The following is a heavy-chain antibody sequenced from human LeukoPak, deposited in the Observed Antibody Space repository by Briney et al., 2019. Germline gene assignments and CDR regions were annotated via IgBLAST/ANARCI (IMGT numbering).Heavy chain of an antibody. CDR1: GFTFSSYG. CDR2: ISYDGSNK. CDR3: AKDAAERSGWDP. V-gene: IGHV3-30*18. D-gene: IGHD6-19*01. J-gene: IGHJ5*02. Sequence: PGGSLRLSCAASGFTFSSYGMPWVRQAPGKGLEWVAVISYDGSNKYYADSVKGRFTISRDNSKNTLYLQMNSLRAEDTAVYYCAKDAAERSGWDPWGQGTLVTVSS.